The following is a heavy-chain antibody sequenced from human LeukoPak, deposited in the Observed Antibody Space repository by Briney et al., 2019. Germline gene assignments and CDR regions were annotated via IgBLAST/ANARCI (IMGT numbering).Heavy chain of an antibody. CDR1: GFTSSSYW. V-gene: IGHV3-7*02. CDR3: ASLAVVTGGN. D-gene: IGHD2-21*02. Sequence: GGSLRLSCAASGFTSSSYWMTWVRQAPGKGLEWVANIKKDGSDKYYVASVKGRLTISRDNAKNSLYLQMNSLSAEDTAVYYCASLAVVTGGNWGQGTLVTVSS. CDR2: IKKDGSDK. J-gene: IGHJ4*02.